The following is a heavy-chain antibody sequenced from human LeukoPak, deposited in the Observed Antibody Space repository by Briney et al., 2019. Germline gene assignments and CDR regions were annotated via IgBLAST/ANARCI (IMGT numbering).Heavy chain of an antibody. CDR3: ARRRGRYSGDAFDI. CDR1: GYRFTSYW. J-gene: IGHJ3*02. V-gene: IGHV5-51*01. D-gene: IGHD1-26*01. Sequence: SLRLSCKGSGYRFTSYWIGWVRQTPGKGLEWMGFIYPGDSDTRYSPSFQGQVTISADKSMSTAYLQWSSLKASDTAMYYCARRRGRYSGDAFDIWGQGTMVTVSS. CDR2: IYPGDSDT.